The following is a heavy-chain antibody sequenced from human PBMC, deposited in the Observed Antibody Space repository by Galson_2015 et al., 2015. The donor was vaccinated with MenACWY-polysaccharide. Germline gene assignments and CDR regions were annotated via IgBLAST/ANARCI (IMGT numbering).Heavy chain of an antibody. Sequence: SLRLSCAASGFTFGSYSMSWVRQAPGKGPEWVSAISDSGDTTFYADSVKGRFTISRDNSKNTLFLQMISLRVEDTAVYYCAKADRAARPERRRVYDYYMDAWGQGTMVTVSS. J-gene: IGHJ6*03. D-gene: IGHD6-6*01. CDR2: ISDSGDTT. CDR3: AKADRAARPERRRVYDYYMDA. V-gene: IGHV3-23*01. CDR1: GFTFGSYS.